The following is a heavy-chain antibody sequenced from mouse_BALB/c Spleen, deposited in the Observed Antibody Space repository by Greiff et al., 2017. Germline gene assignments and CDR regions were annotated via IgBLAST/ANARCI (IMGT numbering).Heavy chain of an antibody. CDR2: IWAGGST. CDR1: GFSLTSYG. J-gene: IGHJ3*01. CDR3: ARGDYYGSSYAAAY. D-gene: IGHD1-1*01. V-gene: IGHV2-9*02. Sequence: VKLMESGPGLVAPSQSLSITCTVSGFSLTSYGVHWVRQPPGKGLEWLGVIWAGGSTNYNSALMSRLSISKDNSKSQVFLKMNSLQTDDTAMYYCARGDYYGSSYAAAYWGQGTLVTVSA.